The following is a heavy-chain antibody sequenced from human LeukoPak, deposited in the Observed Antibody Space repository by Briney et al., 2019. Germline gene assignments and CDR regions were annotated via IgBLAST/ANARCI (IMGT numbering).Heavy chain of an antibody. Sequence: SVKVSCKASGYTFTSYDINWVRQAPGQGLEWMGGIIPIFGTANYAQKFQGRVTITADESTSTAYMELSSLRSEDTAVYYCAATSYYDSSGYYSQVSLFDYWGQGTLVTVSS. V-gene: IGHV1-69*13. J-gene: IGHJ4*02. CDR3: AATSYYDSSGYYSQVSLFDY. CDR1: GYTFTSYD. CDR2: IIPIFGTA. D-gene: IGHD3-22*01.